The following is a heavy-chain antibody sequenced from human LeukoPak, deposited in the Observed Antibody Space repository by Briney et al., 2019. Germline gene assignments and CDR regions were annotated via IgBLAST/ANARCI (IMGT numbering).Heavy chain of an antibody. CDR1: GGSISSYY. J-gene: IGHJ6*03. CDR3: ARTYYDFWSGYYTDYYYYMDV. Sequence: NTSETLSLTCTVSGGSISSYYWSWIRQPPGKGLEWIGYIYYSGSTNYNPSLKSRVTISVDTPKNQFSLKLSSVTAADTAVYYCARTYYDFWSGYYTDYYYYMDVWGKGTTVTVSS. D-gene: IGHD3-3*01. CDR2: IYYSGST. V-gene: IGHV4-59*08.